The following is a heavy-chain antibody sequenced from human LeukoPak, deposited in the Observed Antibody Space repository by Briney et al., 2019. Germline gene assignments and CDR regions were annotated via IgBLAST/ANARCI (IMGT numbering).Heavy chain of an antibody. J-gene: IGHJ4*01. CDR3: TTNLISLFGVGY. CDR2: HDPEKDET. Sequence: ASVKVSCKVSGLSFIELSFHWVRQAPGKGLEWMGGHDPEKDETVYAQKFQGRVTMTEDTSTDTVYMQLSSLRSEDTAIYYCTTNLISLFGVGYWGHGTLVTVSS. V-gene: IGHV1-24*01. CDR1: GLSFIELS. D-gene: IGHD3-3*01.